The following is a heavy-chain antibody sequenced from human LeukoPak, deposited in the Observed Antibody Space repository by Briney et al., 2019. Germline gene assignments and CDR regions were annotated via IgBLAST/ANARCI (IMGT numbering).Heavy chain of an antibody. CDR2: IKQDGSER. D-gene: IGHD2-8*02. CDR1: GFTFSRHW. CDR3: ARDGGHSTDLDY. J-gene: IGHJ4*02. Sequence: GGSLRLSCAPSGFTFSRHWMSWVRQAPGKGPEWVANIKQDGSERYYVHSVKGRFTISRDNAKNSLYPQMNSLRAEDTAVYYCARDGGHSTDLDYWGQGILVTVSS. V-gene: IGHV3-7*01.